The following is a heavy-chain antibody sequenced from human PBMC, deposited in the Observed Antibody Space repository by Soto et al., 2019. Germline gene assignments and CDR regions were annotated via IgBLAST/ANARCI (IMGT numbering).Heavy chain of an antibody. CDR2: IIPIFGTA. CDR1: GGTFSSYA. J-gene: IGHJ6*02. V-gene: IGHV1-69*13. Sequence: SVKVSCKASGGTFSSYAISWVRQAPGQGLEWMGGIIPIFGTANYAQKFQGRVTITADESTSTAYMELSSLRSEDTAVYYCAREPRRYYGMDVWGQGTTVTVSS. CDR3: AREPRRYYGMDV.